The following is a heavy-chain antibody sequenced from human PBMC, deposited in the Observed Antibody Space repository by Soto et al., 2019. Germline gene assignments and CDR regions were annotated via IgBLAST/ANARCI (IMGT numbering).Heavy chain of an antibody. CDR1: GGTFSSYA. Sequence: GPQVKVSCKASGGTFSSYAISWVRQAPGQGLEWMGGIIPIFGTANYAQKFQGRVTITADKSTSTAYMELSSLRSEDTAVYYCARGSSGSYSSFDYWGQGTLVTVSS. J-gene: IGHJ4*02. CDR3: ARGSSGSYSSFDY. V-gene: IGHV1-69*06. CDR2: IIPIFGTA. D-gene: IGHD1-26*01.